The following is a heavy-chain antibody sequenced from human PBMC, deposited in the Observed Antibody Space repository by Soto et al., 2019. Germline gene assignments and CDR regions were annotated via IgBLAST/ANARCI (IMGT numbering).Heavy chain of an antibody. Sequence: LVESLKISCKGSGFSFTNYWISWVRQMPGKGLEWMGNIDPVDSYANYSPSFQGHVTFSVDTSISTAYLQWSSLKASDTAMYFCARIESIARNWFDPWGQGTLVTVSS. CDR3: ARIESIARNWFDP. D-gene: IGHD6-13*01. J-gene: IGHJ5*02. V-gene: IGHV5-10-1*01. CDR2: IDPVDSYA. CDR1: GFSFTNYW.